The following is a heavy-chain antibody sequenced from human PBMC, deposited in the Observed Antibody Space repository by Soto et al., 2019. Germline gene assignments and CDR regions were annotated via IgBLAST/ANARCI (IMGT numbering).Heavy chain of an antibody. CDR1: GYTFTSYA. Sequence: ASVKVSCKASGYTFTSYAMHWVRQAPGQRLEWMGWINAGNGSTKYSQKFQGRVTITRDTSASTAYMELSSLRSEDTAVYYCARYYDFWSGYYTRPYGMDVWGQGTTVTVSS. CDR3: ARYYDFWSGYYTRPYGMDV. J-gene: IGHJ6*02. V-gene: IGHV1-3*01. CDR2: INAGNGST. D-gene: IGHD3-3*01.